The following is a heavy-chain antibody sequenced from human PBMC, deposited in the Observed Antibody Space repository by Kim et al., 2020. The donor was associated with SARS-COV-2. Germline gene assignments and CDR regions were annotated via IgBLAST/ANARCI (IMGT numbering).Heavy chain of an antibody. J-gene: IGHJ6*02. CDR3: GQQPHYGVDV. Sequence: SETLSLTCIVSGGSIKSSEYYWGWIRQSPGKGLEWIGSIYKSGNTYYNPSLRGRVTISVDTSKNQVSLKVNSVTAADTAVYYCGQQPHYGVDVWGQGTTVTVS. CDR1: GGSIKSSEYY. V-gene: IGHV4-39*01. D-gene: IGHD6-13*01. CDR2: IYKSGNT.